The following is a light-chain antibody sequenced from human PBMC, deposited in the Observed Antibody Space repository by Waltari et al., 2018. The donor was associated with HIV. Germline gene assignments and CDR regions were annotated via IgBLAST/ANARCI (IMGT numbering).Light chain of an antibody. CDR3: SSYTISSTLV. CDR2: DVS. Sequence: QSALTQPASVSGSPGQSITISCTGTSSDVGGYNYVSWYQQHPGKAPQLMIYDVSNRPSGVSNRFSGSKSGNTASLTISGLQAEDEADYYCSSYTISSTLVFGGGTKLTVL. V-gene: IGLV2-14*01. CDR1: SSDVGGYNY. J-gene: IGLJ2*01.